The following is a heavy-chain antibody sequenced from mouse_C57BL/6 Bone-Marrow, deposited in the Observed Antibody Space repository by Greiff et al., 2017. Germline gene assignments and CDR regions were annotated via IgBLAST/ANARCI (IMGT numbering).Heavy chain of an antibody. CDR1: GFTFSSYA. CDR2: ISDGGSYT. CDR3: ARAPYYYGSRAMDY. V-gene: IGHV5-4*03. D-gene: IGHD1-1*01. Sequence: EVMLVESGGGLVKPGGSLKLSCAASGFTFSSYAMSWVRQTPEKRLEWVATISDGGSYTYYPDNVKGRFTISRDNAKNNLYLQMSHLKSEDTAMYYCARAPYYYGSRAMDYWGQGTSVTVSS. J-gene: IGHJ4*01.